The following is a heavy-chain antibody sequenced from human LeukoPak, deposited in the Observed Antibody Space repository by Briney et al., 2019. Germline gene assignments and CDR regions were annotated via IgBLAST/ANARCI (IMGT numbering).Heavy chain of an antibody. CDR3: ARARGSSWSPYRYFDY. J-gene: IGHJ4*02. D-gene: IGHD6-13*01. CDR1: GGSFSGYY. V-gene: IGHV4-34*01. Sequence: SETLSLTCAVYGGSFSGYYWSRIRQPPGKGLEWIGEINHSGSTNYNPSLKSRVTISVDTSKNQFSLKLSSVTAADTAVYYCARARGSSWSPYRYFDYWGQGTLVTVSS. CDR2: INHSGST.